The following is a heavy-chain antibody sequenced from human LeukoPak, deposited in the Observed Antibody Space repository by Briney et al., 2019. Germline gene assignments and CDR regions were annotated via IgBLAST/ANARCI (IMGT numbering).Heavy chain of an antibody. CDR3: ARQPHAEDV. V-gene: IGHV4-4*07. CDR2: IYASGST. CDR1: GGSISNYY. Sequence: SETLSLTCTDSGGSISNYYWSWIRQPAGKGLEWIGRIYASGSTYYNPSLRSRVTMSVDTSKNQFSLKLSSVTAADTAVYYCARQPHAEDVWGQGTTVTVSS. J-gene: IGHJ6*02.